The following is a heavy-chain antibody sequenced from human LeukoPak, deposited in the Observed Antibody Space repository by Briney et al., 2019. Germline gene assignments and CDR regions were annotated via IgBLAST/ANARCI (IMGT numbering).Heavy chain of an antibody. D-gene: IGHD4-23*01. Sequence: GGSLRLSCAASGFTFSSYWMHWVRQAPGKGLVWVSRINRDGSSTNYADPVKGRFTISRDNAKNTLYLQMNSLRLEDTAVYYCVYGGNSTSFDIWGQGIMVTVSS. CDR2: INRDGSST. CDR3: VYGGNSTSFDI. J-gene: IGHJ3*02. CDR1: GFTFSSYW. V-gene: IGHV3-74*01.